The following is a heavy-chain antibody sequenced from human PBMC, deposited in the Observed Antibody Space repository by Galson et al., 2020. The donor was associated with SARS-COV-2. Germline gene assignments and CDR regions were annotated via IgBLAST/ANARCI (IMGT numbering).Heavy chain of an antibody. CDR3: ARASVDIVARVWFDP. CDR1: GDSISSGGYY. CDR2: IYYSGST. J-gene: IGHJ5*02. D-gene: IGHD5-12*01. Sequence: ASETLSLTCTVSGDSISSGGYYWSWIRQHPGKGLEWIGYIYYSGSTYYNPSLKSRVTISVDTSKNQFSLKLSSVTAADTAVYYCARASVDIVARVWFDPWGQGTLVTVSS. V-gene: IGHV4-31*03.